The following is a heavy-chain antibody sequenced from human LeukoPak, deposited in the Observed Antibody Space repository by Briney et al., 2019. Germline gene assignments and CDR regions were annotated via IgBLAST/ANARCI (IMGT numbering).Heavy chain of an antibody. CDR1: GGSISSSSYY. D-gene: IGHD3-9*01. CDR2: IYYSGST. Sequence: SETLSLTCTVSGGSISSSSYYWGWIRQPPGKGLEWIGNIYYSGSTYYNPSLKSRVTISVDTSKNQFFLKLSSVTAADTAVYYCAREGYDILTGWYYYYYMDVWGKGTTVTISS. CDR3: AREGYDILTGWYYYYYMDV. V-gene: IGHV4-39*07. J-gene: IGHJ6*03.